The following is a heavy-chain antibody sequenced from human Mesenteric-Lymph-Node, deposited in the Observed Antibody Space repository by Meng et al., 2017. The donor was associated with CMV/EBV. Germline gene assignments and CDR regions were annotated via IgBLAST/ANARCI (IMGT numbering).Heavy chain of an antibody. CDR2: IFYSGST. V-gene: IGHV4-39*07. Sequence: GVSISSSSYDWGWVRQPPGKGLEWVGSIFYSGSTYYNPSLKSRVTISVDTSKNQFSLRLSSVTAADTAVYYCARVGWSGYYYGWFDPWGQGILVTVSS. CDR1: GVSISSSSYD. J-gene: IGHJ5*02. D-gene: IGHD3-3*01. CDR3: ARVGWSGYYYGWFDP.